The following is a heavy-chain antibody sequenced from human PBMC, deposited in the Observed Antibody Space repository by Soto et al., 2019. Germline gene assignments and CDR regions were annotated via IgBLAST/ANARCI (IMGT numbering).Heavy chain of an antibody. CDR3: ARSTIFGVVTILGDAFDI. CDR2: IYHSGST. D-gene: IGHD3-3*01. J-gene: IGHJ3*02. V-gene: IGHV4-38-2*01. Sequence: SETLSLTCAVSGYSISSGYYWGWIRQPPGXGLEWIGSIYHSGSTYYNPSLKSRVTISVDTSKNQFSLKLSSVTAADTAVYYCARSTIFGVVTILGDAFDIWGQGAMVTVSS. CDR1: GYSISSGYY.